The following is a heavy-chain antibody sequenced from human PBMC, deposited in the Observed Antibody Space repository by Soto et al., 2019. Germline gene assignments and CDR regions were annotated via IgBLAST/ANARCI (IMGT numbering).Heavy chain of an antibody. CDR3: AREEGTGSSIDN. CDR1: GGSFSGYY. V-gene: IGHV4-34*01. J-gene: IGHJ4*02. CDR2: INHSGST. D-gene: IGHD2-15*01. Sequence: SETLSLTCAFYGGSFSGYYWSWIRQPPGKGLEWIGEINHSGSTNYNPSLKSRVTISVDTSKKQFSLKLSSVTAADTAVYYCAREEGTGSSIDNWGQGPLVTVSS.